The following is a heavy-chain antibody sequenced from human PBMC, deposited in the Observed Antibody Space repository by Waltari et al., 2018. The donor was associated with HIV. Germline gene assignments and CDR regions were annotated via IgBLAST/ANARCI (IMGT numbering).Heavy chain of an antibody. V-gene: IGHV4-34*01. CDR2: INHSGST. Sequence: QVQLQQWGAGLLKPSETLSLTCAVYGGSFSGYYWSWIRQPPGKGLEWIGEINHSGSTNYNPSLKSRVTISVDTSKNQFSLKLSSVTAADTAVYYCARARPRYYDFWSGYYQYYFDYWGQGTLVTVSS. J-gene: IGHJ4*02. CDR1: GGSFSGYY. D-gene: IGHD3-3*01. CDR3: ARARPRYYDFWSGYYQYYFDY.